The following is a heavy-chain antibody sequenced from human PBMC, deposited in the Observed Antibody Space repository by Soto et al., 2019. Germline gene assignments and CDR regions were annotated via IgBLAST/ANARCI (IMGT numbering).Heavy chain of an antibody. Sequence: VGSLRLSCAASGFTFSNAWMSWVRQAPGKGLEWVGRIKSKTDGGTTDYAAPVKGRFTISRDDSKNTLYLQMNSLKTEDTAVYYCTTGITIFGVAGVDYWGQGTLVTVSS. J-gene: IGHJ4*02. V-gene: IGHV3-15*01. CDR3: TTGITIFGVAGVDY. CDR1: GFTFSNAW. CDR2: IKSKTDGGTT. D-gene: IGHD3-3*01.